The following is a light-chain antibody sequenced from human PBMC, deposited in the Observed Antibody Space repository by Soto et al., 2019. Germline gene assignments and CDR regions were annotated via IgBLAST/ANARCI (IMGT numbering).Light chain of an antibody. V-gene: IGKV3-15*01. Sequence: EIVMTQSPATLSVSPGERATLSSRTSQRVSSNLAWYHQKPGPAPRLLIYGASTRATGIPARFSGSGSGTEFTLTISSLQSEDFAVYYCQQYNNWPPYTFGQGTKLEIK. J-gene: IGKJ2*01. CDR2: GAS. CDR3: QQYNNWPPYT. CDR1: QRVSSN.